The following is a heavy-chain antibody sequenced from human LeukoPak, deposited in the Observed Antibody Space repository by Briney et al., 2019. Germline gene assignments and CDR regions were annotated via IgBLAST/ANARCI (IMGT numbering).Heavy chain of an antibody. V-gene: IGHV1-8*03. CDR1: GYTFTSYD. CDR3: ARVGEGDYAFDY. J-gene: IGHJ4*02. CDR2: MNPNSGNT. Sequence: ASVKVSCKASGYTFTSYDINWVRQATGQGLEWMGWMNPNSGNTGYAQKFQGRVTITRNTSMSTAYMELSSLRSEDTAVYCARVGEGDYAFDYWGQGTLVTVSS. D-gene: IGHD4-17*01.